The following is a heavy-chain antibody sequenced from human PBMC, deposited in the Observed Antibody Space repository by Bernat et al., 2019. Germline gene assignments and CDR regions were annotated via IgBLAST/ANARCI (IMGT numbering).Heavy chain of an antibody. J-gene: IGHJ4*02. CDR2: INPSGGST. CDR3: ARAKKNGIVGEYWGFDY. Sequence: QVQLVQSGAEVKKPGASVKVSCKASGYTFTSYYMHWVRQAPGQGLEWMGIINPSGGSTSYAQKFQGRVTMTRDTSTSTVYMELSSLRSQDTAVYYCARAKKNGIVGEYWGFDYWGQGTLVTVSS. V-gene: IGHV1-46*01. D-gene: IGHD1-26*01. CDR1: GYTFTSYY.